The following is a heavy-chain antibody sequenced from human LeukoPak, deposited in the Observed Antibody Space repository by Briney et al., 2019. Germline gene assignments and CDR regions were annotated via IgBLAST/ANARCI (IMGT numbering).Heavy chain of an antibody. CDR1: GYTFTDYF. J-gene: IGHJ3*02. CDR3: GRNRLGKALDI. Sequence: GASVTVSCTASGYTFTDYFIHWVRQVPGQGLEWMGWIGPKSGDTSYSQKFQGRVTVTRDTSISTAYMDLSRLRFDDTAVYYCGRNRLGKALDIWGQGTMVTVSS. CDR2: IGPKSGDT. V-gene: IGHV1-2*02. D-gene: IGHD7-27*01.